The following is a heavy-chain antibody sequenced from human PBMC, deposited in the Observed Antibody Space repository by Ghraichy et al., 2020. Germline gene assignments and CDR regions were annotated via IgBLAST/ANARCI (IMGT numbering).Heavy chain of an antibody. J-gene: IGHJ5*02. Sequence: SETLSLTCTVSGDSMSPYYWSWIRHSPGGGLEWIGYIYFSGNIMYNPSLESRVTISIDTSMNPFSLQLYSVTAADTAIYYCARHRLREKNTDGWLIDLWGQGSLVTVSS. CDR2: IYFSGNI. D-gene: IGHD2-15*01. V-gene: IGHV4-59*08. CDR1: GDSMSPYY. CDR3: ARHRLREKNTDGWLIDL.